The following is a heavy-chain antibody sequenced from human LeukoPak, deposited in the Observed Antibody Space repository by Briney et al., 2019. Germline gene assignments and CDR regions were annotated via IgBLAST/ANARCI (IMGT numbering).Heavy chain of an antibody. Sequence: SETLSLTCTVSGASISSWYWSWIRQPPGKGLEWIGYIYGSGNTNYNPSLKSRVTMSTDMSKNQFSLKLTSATAADTATYYCARETSLAGFASGLGFNYWGQGILVTVSS. D-gene: IGHD6-19*01. CDR3: ARETSLAGFASGLGFNY. V-gene: IGHV4-59*01. J-gene: IGHJ4*02. CDR2: IYGSGNT. CDR1: GASISSWY.